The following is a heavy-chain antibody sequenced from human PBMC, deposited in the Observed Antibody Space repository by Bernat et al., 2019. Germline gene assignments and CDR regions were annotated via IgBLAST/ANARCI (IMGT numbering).Heavy chain of an antibody. D-gene: IGHD6-13*01. V-gene: IGHV1-69-2*01. CDR3: ATGPSGAGSSWQGGDD. Sequence: EVQLVQSGAELKKPGATVKISCKVSGYTFTDYYMHWVQQAPGKGLEWMGLVDPEDGETIYAEKFQGRVTITSDTSTDTAYMELSSLRSQDAAVYYCATGPSGAGSSWQGGDDWGQGTLVTVSS. CDR2: VDPEDGET. CDR1: GYTFTDYY. J-gene: IGHJ4*02.